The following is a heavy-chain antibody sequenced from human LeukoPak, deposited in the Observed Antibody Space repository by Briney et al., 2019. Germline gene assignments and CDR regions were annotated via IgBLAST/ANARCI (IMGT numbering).Heavy chain of an antibody. V-gene: IGHV3-66*01. CDR3: ANPTHYDFWSGYPFDY. J-gene: IGHJ4*02. D-gene: IGHD3-3*01. Sequence: GGSLRLSCAASGFTVSSNYMSWIRQAPGKGLEWVSVIYSGDNTYYADSVKGRFTISRDISKNTLYLQMNSLRAEDTAVYYCANPTHYDFWSGYPFDYWGQGTLVTVSS. CDR1: GFTVSSNY. CDR2: IYSGDNT.